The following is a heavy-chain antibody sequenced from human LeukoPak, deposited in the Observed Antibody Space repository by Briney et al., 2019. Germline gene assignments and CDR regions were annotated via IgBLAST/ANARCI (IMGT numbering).Heavy chain of an antibody. CDR1: GFTFSRYW. V-gene: IGHV3-74*01. D-gene: IGHD2-15*01. Sequence: GGSLRLSCSASGFTFSRYWMHWVRQTPGKGLVWVSRINSDGSSTRYADSVKGRFTISRDNAKNTLDLQMSSLRAEDTAVYYCARVDCSGGSCYFDYWGQGTLVTVSS. CDR3: ARVDCSGGSCYFDY. CDR2: INSDGSST. J-gene: IGHJ4*02.